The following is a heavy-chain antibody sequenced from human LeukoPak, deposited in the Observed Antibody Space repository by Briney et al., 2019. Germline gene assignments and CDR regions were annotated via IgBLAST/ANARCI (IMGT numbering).Heavy chain of an antibody. V-gene: IGHV3-48*02. CDR1: GFIFNTYS. J-gene: IGHJ4*02. CDR3: ARDRLAGDFFDS. Sequence: GGSLRLSCVASGFIFNTYSMNWVRQAPGKGLEWISFISSSGGTIYYADSVKGRFTISRDNANNSLYLDMYRLGDEDTALYYCARDRLAGDFFDSWGQGTLVTVSS. D-gene: IGHD4-17*01. CDR2: ISSSGGTI.